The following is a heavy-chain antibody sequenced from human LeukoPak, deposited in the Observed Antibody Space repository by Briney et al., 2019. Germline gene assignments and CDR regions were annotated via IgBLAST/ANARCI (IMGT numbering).Heavy chain of an antibody. CDR2: INSDGSST. V-gene: IGHV3-74*01. CDR3: ARDVGHSGYDSCFDY. CDR1: GFTFSSYW. Sequence: GGSLRLSCAASGFTFSSYWMHWVRQAPGKGLVWVSRINSDGSSTSYADSVKGRFTISRDNAKNTLYLQMNSLRAEDTAVYYCARDVGHSGYDSCFDYWGQGTLVTVSS. J-gene: IGHJ4*02. D-gene: IGHD5-12*01.